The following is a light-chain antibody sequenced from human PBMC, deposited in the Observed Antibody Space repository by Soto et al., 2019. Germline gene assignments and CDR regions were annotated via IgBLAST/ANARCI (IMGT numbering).Light chain of an antibody. CDR3: QQYGSSGT. CDR2: GAS. Sequence: EIVLTHSRCTLSLSPGRRAPLSCRASQSVSNNYLAWYQQKPGQAPRILIYGASNRATGIPDRFSGSGSGTDFTLTISRLEPEDFAVYYCQQYGSSGTFGQGTKVDIK. CDR1: QSVSNNY. V-gene: IGKV3-20*01. J-gene: IGKJ1*01.